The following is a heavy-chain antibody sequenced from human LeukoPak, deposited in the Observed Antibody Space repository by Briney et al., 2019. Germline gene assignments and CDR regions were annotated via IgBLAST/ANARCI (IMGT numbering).Heavy chain of an antibody. CDR2: IYYSGST. J-gene: IGHJ4*02. Sequence: SETLSLTCTVSGGSISSYYWSWIRQPPGKGLEWIGYIYYSGSTNYNPSLKSRVTISVDTSKNQFSLKLRSVTAADTAVYYCARGGTMVAYYDFWSGTRGFDYWGQGTLVTVSS. V-gene: IGHV4-59*01. D-gene: IGHD3-3*01. CDR1: GGSISSYY. CDR3: ARGGTMVAYYDFWSGTRGFDY.